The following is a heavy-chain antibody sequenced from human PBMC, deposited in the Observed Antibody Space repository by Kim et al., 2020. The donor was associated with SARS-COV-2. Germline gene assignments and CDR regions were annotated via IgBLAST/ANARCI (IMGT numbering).Heavy chain of an antibody. D-gene: IGHD3-10*01. J-gene: IGHJ4*02. CDR1: GYTFTSYG. CDR3: ARSKVRGSWGNVSPGY. Sequence: ASVKVSCKASGYTFTSYGISWVRQAPGQGLEWMGWISAYNGNTNYAQKLQGRATMTTDTSTSTAYMELRSLRSDDTAVYYCARSKVRGSWGNVSPGYWGQGTLVTVSS. CDR2: ISAYNGNT. V-gene: IGHV1-18*01.